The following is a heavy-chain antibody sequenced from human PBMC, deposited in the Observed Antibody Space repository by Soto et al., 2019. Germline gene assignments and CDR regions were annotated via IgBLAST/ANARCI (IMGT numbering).Heavy chain of an antibody. D-gene: IGHD3-3*01. Sequence: ASVKVSCKASGYTFTSYDINWVRQATGQGLEWMGWMNPNSGNTGYAQKFQGRVTMTRNTSISTAYMELSSLRSEDTAVYYCARGRFLEWLDYYYYMDVWGKGTTVTVSS. J-gene: IGHJ6*03. CDR3: ARGRFLEWLDYYYYMDV. CDR2: MNPNSGNT. V-gene: IGHV1-8*01. CDR1: GYTFTSYD.